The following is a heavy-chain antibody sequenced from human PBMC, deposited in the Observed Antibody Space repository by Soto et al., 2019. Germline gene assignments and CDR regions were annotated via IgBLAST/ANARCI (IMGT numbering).Heavy chain of an antibody. J-gene: IGHJ4*02. CDR1: GYTFTSYG. Sequence: ASVKVSCKASGYTFTSYGISWVRQAPGQGLEWMGWISAYNGNTNYAQKLQGRVTMTTDTSTSTAYMELRSLRSDDTAVYYCARDAITLAEASSFDYWGQGTLVTVSS. CDR3: ARDAITLAEASSFDY. D-gene: IGHD6-19*01. V-gene: IGHV1-18*01. CDR2: ISAYNGNT.